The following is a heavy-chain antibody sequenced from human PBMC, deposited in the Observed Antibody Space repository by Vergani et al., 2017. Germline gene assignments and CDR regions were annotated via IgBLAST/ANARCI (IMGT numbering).Heavy chain of an antibody. D-gene: IGHD3-10*01. CDR1: GGTFSSYA. Sequence: QVQLVQSGAEVKKPGSSVKVSCKASGGTFSSYAISWVRQAPGQGLEWMGRIIPIFGTANYAQKFQGRVTITADDTTSTAYMELSSLRSEDTAVYYCAIAADYYGSRSPVPHYYGMDVWGQGTTVTVSS. V-gene: IGHV1-69*13. CDR3: AIAADYYGSRSPVPHYYGMDV. CDR2: IIPIFGTA. J-gene: IGHJ6*02.